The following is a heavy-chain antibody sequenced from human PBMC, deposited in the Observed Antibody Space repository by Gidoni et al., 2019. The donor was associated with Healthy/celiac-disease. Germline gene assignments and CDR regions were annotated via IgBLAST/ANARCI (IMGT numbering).Heavy chain of an antibody. CDR2: ISGSGGST. D-gene: IGHD3-22*01. J-gene: IGHJ3*02. Sequence: EVQLLESGGGLVQPGGSLRPSCAASGFTVSQYAMSWGRQAPGSGLELVSDISGSGGSTYYSDSVECRFTISRDNSKNTLYLQMNSLRAEDTSVYYCAKDKGTYYYDSSGYWDAFDIWGQGTMVTVSS. CDR3: AKDKGTYYYDSSGYWDAFDI. CDR1: GFTVSQYA. V-gene: IGHV3-23*01.